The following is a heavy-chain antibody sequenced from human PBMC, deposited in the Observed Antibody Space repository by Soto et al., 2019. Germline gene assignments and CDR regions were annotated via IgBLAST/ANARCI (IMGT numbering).Heavy chain of an antibody. J-gene: IGHJ4*02. D-gene: IGHD6-19*01. CDR1: GYAFSNYG. Sequence: QVHLVQSGPEVKKPGASMKVSCEASGYAFSNYGISWVRQAPGQGLEWMGWISGYLGTTRYAQKFQDRVTMTTDTATNTAYMELRSLTSDDTALYFCARDSPSSGLLGTNYWGQGTRVTVSS. CDR3: ARDSPSSGLLGTNY. CDR2: ISGYLGTT. V-gene: IGHV1-18*01.